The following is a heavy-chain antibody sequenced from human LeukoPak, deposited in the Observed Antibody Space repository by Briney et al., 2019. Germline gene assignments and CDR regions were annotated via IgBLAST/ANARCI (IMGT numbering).Heavy chain of an antibody. J-gene: IGHJ4*02. CDR1: GFTLSSHA. Sequence: GGSLRLSCAASGFTLSSHAMSWVRQAPGKGLEWVSSISASGGSTNYADSVKGRFTISRDNAKNSLYLRMSSLRAEDTAVYYCARDELSLLEVIDYWGQGTLVTVSS. CDR3: ARDELSLLEVIDY. CDR2: ISASGGST. V-gene: IGHV3-23*01. D-gene: IGHD3-16*02.